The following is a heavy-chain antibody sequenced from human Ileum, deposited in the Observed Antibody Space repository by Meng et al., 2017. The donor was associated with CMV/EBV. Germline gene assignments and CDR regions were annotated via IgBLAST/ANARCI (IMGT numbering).Heavy chain of an antibody. J-gene: IGHJ6*02. CDR3: AKNYLGNYKGMDA. V-gene: IGHV3-30*02. D-gene: IGHD1-7*01. CDR2: IHYDGSDK. Sequence: GESLKISCAASGFNFRSYGMHWVRQAPGKGLEWVAFIHYDGSDKYYADSVKGRFTISRDNSNNTLYLQMNSPRAEDTAVYYCAKNYLGNYKGMDAWGQGTTVTVSS. CDR1: GFNFRSYG.